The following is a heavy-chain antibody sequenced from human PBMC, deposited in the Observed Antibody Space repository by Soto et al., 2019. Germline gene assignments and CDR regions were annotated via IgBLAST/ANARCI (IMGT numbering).Heavy chain of an antibody. V-gene: IGHV3-23*01. CDR3: AKDAVPYNGQWDWFDT. D-gene: IGHD3-10*01. CDR2: IGGTGSDT. J-gene: IGHJ5*02. CDR1: GFTFGAYA. Sequence: QLLESGGGLVQPGGSLRVHCVASGFTFGAYAMTWVRQAPGRGLEWVSSIGGTGSDTYYAASVKGRFTISRDNSKSTLYLQMNKLRAEDTAIYYCAKDAVPYNGQWDWFDTWGQGTLVTVSS.